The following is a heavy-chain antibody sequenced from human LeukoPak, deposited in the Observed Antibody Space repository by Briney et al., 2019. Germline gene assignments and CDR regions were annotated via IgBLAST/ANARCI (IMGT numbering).Heavy chain of an antibody. CDR3: ARGFRRGSTN. CDR2: INHSGST. CDR1: GGSFSGYY. J-gene: IGHJ4*02. Sequence: SSETLSLTCAVYGGSFSGYYWSWIRQPPGKGLEWIGEINHSGSTNYNPSLKSRVTISVDTSKNQFSLKLSSVTAADTAVYYCARGFRRGSTNWGQGTLVTVSS. V-gene: IGHV4-34*01. D-gene: IGHD2-2*01.